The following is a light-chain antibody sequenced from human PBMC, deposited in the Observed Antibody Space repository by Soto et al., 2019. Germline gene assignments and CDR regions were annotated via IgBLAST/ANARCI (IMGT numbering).Light chain of an antibody. CDR3: QTWATGIRV. CDR1: SGHSSYA. V-gene: IGLV4-69*01. Sequence: QPVLTQSPSASASLGASVKLTCTLSSGHSSYAIAWHQQQPEKGPRYLMNLNGDGSHTKGDGIPDRFSGSSSGAERYLTISSLHSEDEADYYCQTWATGIRVFGGGTKLTVL. J-gene: IGLJ3*02. CDR2: LNGDGSH.